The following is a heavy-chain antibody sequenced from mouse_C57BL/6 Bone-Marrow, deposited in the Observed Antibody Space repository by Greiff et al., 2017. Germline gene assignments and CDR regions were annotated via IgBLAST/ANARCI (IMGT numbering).Heavy chain of an antibody. CDR1: GFTFSSYG. CDR3: ARRPGSRFDY. J-gene: IGHJ2*01. CDR2: ISSGGSYT. Sequence: VQLKESGGDLVKPGGSLKLSCAASGFTFSSYGMSWVRQTPDKRLEWVATISSGGSYTYYPDSVKGRFTISRDNAKNTLYLQMSSLKSEDTAMXYCARRPGSRFDYWGQGTTLTVSS. V-gene: IGHV5-6*01. D-gene: IGHD1-1*01.